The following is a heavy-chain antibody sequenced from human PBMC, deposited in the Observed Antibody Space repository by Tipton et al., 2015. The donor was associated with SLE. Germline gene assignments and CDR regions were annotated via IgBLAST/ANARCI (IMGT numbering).Heavy chain of an antibody. Sequence: TLSLTCTVSGGSISSYYWSWIRQPPGKGLEWIGSIYYTGTTTYYNSFLKSRVTMSVDTSKNQFSLRLTSVIAADTAVYYCARLHGYSYGLNWFDPWGQGNLVTVSS. V-gene: IGHV4-59*04. CDR3: ARLHGYSYGLNWFDP. CDR1: GGSISSYY. J-gene: IGHJ5*02. CDR2: IYYTGTTT. D-gene: IGHD5-18*01.